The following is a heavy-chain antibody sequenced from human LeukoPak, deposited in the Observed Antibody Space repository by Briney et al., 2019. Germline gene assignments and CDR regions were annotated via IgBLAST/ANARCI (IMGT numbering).Heavy chain of an antibody. V-gene: IGHV3-7*01. CDR1: GFTFSAYW. Sequence: RGSLRLSCAASGFTFSAYWMTWVRQAPGKGLEWVTNINESGSLKYYVDSVKGRFTISRDNTKNSLYLQMHSLRAEDTAVYYCARVGKSGWDFDHWGQGALVTVSS. D-gene: IGHD6-19*01. CDR3: ARVGKSGWDFDH. J-gene: IGHJ4*02. CDR2: INESGSLK.